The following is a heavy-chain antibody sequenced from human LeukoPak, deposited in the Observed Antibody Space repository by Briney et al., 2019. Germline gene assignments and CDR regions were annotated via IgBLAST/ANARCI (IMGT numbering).Heavy chain of an antibody. V-gene: IGHV3-23*01. CDR1: GFTFSSYA. Sequence: GGSLRLSCAASGFTFSSYAMSWVRQAPGKGLEWVSAISGSGGSTYYADSVEGRFTISRDNSKNTLYLQMNSLRAEDTAVYYCARDYYDSSGYSHSPEYFQHWGQGTLVTVSS. J-gene: IGHJ1*01. D-gene: IGHD3-22*01. CDR2: ISGSGGST. CDR3: ARDYYDSSGYSHSPEYFQH.